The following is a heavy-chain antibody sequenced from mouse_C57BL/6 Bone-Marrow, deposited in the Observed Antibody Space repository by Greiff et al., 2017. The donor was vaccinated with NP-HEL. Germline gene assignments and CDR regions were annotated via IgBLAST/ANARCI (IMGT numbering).Heavy chain of an antibody. CDR2: IWGVGST. Sequence: QVQLKESGPGLVAPSQSLSITCTVSGFSLTSYGVDWVRQSPGQGLEWLGVIWGVGSTTYNSALKSRLRISKDNSNSKVFLKMNSLQTDDTAMYYCASLRLGFAYWGQGTLVTVSA. D-gene: IGHD3-2*02. CDR3: ASLRLGFAY. V-gene: IGHV2-6*01. CDR1: GFSLTSYG. J-gene: IGHJ3*01.